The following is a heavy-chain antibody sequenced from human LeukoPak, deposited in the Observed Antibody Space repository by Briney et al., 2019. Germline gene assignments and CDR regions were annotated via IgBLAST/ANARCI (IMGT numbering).Heavy chain of an antibody. CDR3: ARDERTTVTTSPLDY. Sequence: GGSLRLSCAASGFTFSSYSMNWVRQAPGKGLEWVSSISSSSSYIYYADSTKGRFTISRDNAKNSLYLQMNSLRAEDTAVYYCARDERTTVTTSPLDYWGQGTLVTVSS. D-gene: IGHD4-11*01. J-gene: IGHJ4*02. V-gene: IGHV3-21*01. CDR2: ISSSSSYI. CDR1: GFTFSSYS.